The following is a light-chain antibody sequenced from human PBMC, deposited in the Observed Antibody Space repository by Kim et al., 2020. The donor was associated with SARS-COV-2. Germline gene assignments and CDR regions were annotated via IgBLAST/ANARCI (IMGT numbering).Light chain of an antibody. CDR1: QDISNY. V-gene: IGKV1-33*01. CDR3: QQYEMFPVT. J-gene: IGKJ5*01. CDR2: DAS. Sequence: ASVGDRVTITCQASQDISNYLNWYQQKPGKAPKLLIYDASHLETGVPSRFSGSVSGTDFTLTINSLQPEDVGTYFCQQYEMFPVTFAPGTRLEIK.